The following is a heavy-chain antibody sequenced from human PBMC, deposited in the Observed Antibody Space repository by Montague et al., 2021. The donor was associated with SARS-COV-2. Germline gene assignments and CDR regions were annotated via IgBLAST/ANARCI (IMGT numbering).Heavy chain of an antibody. CDR1: GFTFSSYS. CDR3: ASAPGIAALGTPAYFDY. Sequence: SLRLSCAASGFTFSSYSMNWVRQAPGKGLEWVSYISSSSSTIYYADSVKGRFTISRDNVKNSLYLQMNSLRDEDTAVYYCASAPGIAALGTPAYFDYWGQGTLVTVSS. CDR2: ISSSSSTI. D-gene: IGHD6-13*01. V-gene: IGHV3-48*02. J-gene: IGHJ4*02.